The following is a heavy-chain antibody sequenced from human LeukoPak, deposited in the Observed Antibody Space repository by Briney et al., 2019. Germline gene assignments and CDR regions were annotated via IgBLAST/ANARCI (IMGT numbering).Heavy chain of an antibody. CDR2: IHPSDGYT. CDR1: GYPFTTYY. Sequence: ASVKVSCKASGYPFTTYYIHWMRQTPGQGLEWLGIIHPSDGYTTYAQRFQGRVTMTRDMSTTTVYMELSSLRSDDTAIYYCARATEFQQHDYWGHGTLVTVSS. J-gene: IGHJ4*01. D-gene: IGHD6-13*01. V-gene: IGHV1-46*01. CDR3: ARATEFQQHDY.